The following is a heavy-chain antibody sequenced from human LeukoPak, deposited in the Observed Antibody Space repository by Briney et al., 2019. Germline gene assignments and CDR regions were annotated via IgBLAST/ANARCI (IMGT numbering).Heavy chain of an antibody. Sequence: ASVTVSFKSSGYTFTSYYMHWVRQAPGQGLEWMGIINPSGGDTSYAQKFQGRLTMTRDTSTNTVYMELTSLRSEDTAVYYCAREVMDNLRFDYWGQGTLVTVSS. CDR2: INPSGGDT. CDR1: GYTFTSYY. J-gene: IGHJ4*02. V-gene: IGHV1-46*01. CDR3: AREVMDNLRFDY. D-gene: IGHD1-14*01.